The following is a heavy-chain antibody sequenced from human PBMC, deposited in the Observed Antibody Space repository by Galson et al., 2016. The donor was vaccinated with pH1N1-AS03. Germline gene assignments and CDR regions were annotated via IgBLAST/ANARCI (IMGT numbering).Heavy chain of an antibody. J-gene: IGHJ5*02. Sequence: PALVKPTQTLTLTCTFSEFSLTTSGVCVAWIRQPPGKALEWLALIYWDDDKRYSPSLKNRLTITKDSFRNKVVLSMTNMGPVDTAIYYCSHCLSQVEGTVRFDPWGQGILVTVSS. CDR2: IYWDDDK. CDR1: EFSLTTSGVC. CDR3: SHCLSQVEGTVRFDP. V-gene: IGHV2-5*02. D-gene: IGHD2-8*02.